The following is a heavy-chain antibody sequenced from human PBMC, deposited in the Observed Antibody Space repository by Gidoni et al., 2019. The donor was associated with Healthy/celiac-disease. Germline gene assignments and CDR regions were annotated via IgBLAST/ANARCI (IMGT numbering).Heavy chain of an antibody. CDR2: INHSGST. D-gene: IGHD3-22*01. V-gene: IGHV4-34*01. CDR3: ARRGSSGYYYFDY. J-gene: IGHJ4*02. CDR1: GGSFSGYY. Sequence: QVQLQQWGAGLLKPSETLSLTCAVYGGSFSGYYWSWIRQPPGKGLEWIGEINHSGSTNYNPSLKSRVTISVDTSKNQFSLKLSSVTAADTAVYYCARRGSSGYYYFDYWGQGTLVTVSS.